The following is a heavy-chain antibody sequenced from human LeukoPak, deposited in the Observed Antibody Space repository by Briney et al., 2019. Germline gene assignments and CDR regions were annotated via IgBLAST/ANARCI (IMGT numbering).Heavy chain of an antibody. Sequence: GGSLRLSCAASGFTFSSYAMSWVRQAPGKGLEWVSAISGSGGSAYYADSVKGRFTISRDNSKNTLYLQMNSLRAEDTAVYYCANLDYYDYVWGSYRDAFDIWGQGTMVTVSS. CDR1: GFTFSSYA. D-gene: IGHD3-16*02. J-gene: IGHJ3*02. CDR3: ANLDYYDYVWGSYRDAFDI. V-gene: IGHV3-23*01. CDR2: ISGSGGSA.